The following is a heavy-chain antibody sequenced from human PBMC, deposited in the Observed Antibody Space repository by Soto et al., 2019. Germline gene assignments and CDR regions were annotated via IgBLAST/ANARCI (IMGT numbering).Heavy chain of an antibody. J-gene: IGHJ6*02. Sequence: SXTLSLTCAVYGGSLSGYYWSWIRQPPVNGLEWIGEINHSGSTNYNPSLKSRVTISVDTSKNQFSLKLSSVTAADTAVYYCARGSGYCSSTSCYPNYYGMDVWGQGTTVTVSS. CDR3: ARGSGYCSSTSCYPNYYGMDV. D-gene: IGHD2-2*03. CDR2: INHSGST. CDR1: GGSLSGYY. V-gene: IGHV4-34*01.